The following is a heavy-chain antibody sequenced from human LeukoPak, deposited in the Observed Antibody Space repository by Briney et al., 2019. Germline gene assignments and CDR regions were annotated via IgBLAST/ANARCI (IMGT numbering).Heavy chain of an antibody. CDR3: ARISRWLQLMAFDI. D-gene: IGHD5-24*01. J-gene: IGHJ3*02. CDR2: IKQDGSEK. V-gene: IGHV3-7*01. Sequence: GGSLRLSCAASGFTFSSYWMSWVRQAPGKGLEWVANIKQDGSEKYYVDSVKGRFTISRDNAKNSLYLQMNSLRAEDTAVYYCARISRWLQLMAFDIWGQGTMVTVSS. CDR1: GFTFSSYW.